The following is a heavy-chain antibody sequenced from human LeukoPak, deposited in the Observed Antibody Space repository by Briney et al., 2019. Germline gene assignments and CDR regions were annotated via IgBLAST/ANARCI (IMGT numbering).Heavy chain of an antibody. J-gene: IGHJ4*02. Sequence: ASVKVSCKASGYLFTGFFIHWVRLVPGQGLEWMGWMNPNSGETKSAPKFQGRVAMTRVTSISTAYMELSGLTSDDTAIYYCAKRGGALSDWGQGTPITVTS. D-gene: IGHD2-15*01. CDR3: AKRGGALSD. V-gene: IGHV1-2*02. CDR2: MNPNSGET. CDR1: GYLFTGFF.